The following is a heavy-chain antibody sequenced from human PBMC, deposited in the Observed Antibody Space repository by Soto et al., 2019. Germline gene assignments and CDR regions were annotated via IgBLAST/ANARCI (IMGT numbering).Heavy chain of an antibody. J-gene: IGHJ6*02. CDR2: ISYDGRNK. Sequence: QEQLVESGGGVVQHGKSLRLSCAAAEFTFSNFGMHWVRQAPGKGLEWVAVISYDGRNKFYADSVKGRFTISRDNSRNTLYLQMSGLRGDDTAIYYCARGGQYYGSGSYHNYYYVMDVWGQGTAVTVSS. D-gene: IGHD3-10*01. CDR1: EFTFSNFG. V-gene: IGHV3-33*01. CDR3: ARGGQYYGSGSYHNYYYVMDV.